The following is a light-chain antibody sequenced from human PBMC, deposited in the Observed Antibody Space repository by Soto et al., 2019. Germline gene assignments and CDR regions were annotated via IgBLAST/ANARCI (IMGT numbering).Light chain of an antibody. Sequence: DIQMTQSPSSLSASVGDRVTITCRASQAIGSWLAWYQQKPGKAPTSLIYDASNLQTEVPSRFSGSGSGTDFTLTISGLQPEDSATYYCRQYNSSPLTFGGGTMVEIK. J-gene: IGKJ4*01. CDR1: QAIGSW. CDR2: DAS. CDR3: RQYNSSPLT. V-gene: IGKV1D-16*01.